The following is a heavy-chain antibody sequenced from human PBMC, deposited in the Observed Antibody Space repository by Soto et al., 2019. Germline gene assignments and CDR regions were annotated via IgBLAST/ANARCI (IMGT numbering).Heavy chain of an antibody. Sequence: GGSLRLSCAASGFTFSSYSMNWVRQAPGKGLEWVSSISSSSSYIYYADSVKGRFTISRDNAKNSLYLQMNSLRAEDTAVYYCAREPGYGDYYVDIWGQGTMVTVSS. CDR3: AREPGYGDYYVDI. V-gene: IGHV3-21*01. J-gene: IGHJ3*02. D-gene: IGHD4-17*01. CDR2: ISSSSSYI. CDR1: GFTFSSYS.